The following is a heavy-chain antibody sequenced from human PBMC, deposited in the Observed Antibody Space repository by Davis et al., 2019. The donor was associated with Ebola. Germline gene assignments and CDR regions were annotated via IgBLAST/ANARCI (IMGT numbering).Heavy chain of an antibody. J-gene: IGHJ6*02. D-gene: IGHD2-2*01. CDR1: GGTFSSYA. V-gene: IGHV1-69*13. Sequence: SVKVSCNASGGTFSSYAISWVRQAPGQGLAWMGGIIPIFGTANYAQKFQGRVTITADESTSTAYMELSSLRSEDTAVYYCARGSIVVVPAATPYYYGMDVWGQGTTVTVSS. CDR2: IIPIFGTA. CDR3: ARGSIVVVPAATPYYYGMDV.